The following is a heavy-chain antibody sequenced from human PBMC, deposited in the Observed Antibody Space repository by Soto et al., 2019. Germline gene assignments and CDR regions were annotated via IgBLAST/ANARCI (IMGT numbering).Heavy chain of an antibody. CDR1: GYTFTSYG. D-gene: IGHD6-13*01. Sequence: ASVKVSCKASGYTFTSYGISWARQAPGQGLEWMGRISAYNGNTNYAQKLQGRVTMTTDTSTSTAYMELRSLRSDDTAVYYCAREGAPTYSSSWSYPDAFDIWGQGTMVTVSS. CDR3: AREGAPTYSSSWSYPDAFDI. V-gene: IGHV1-18*01. CDR2: ISAYNGNT. J-gene: IGHJ3*02.